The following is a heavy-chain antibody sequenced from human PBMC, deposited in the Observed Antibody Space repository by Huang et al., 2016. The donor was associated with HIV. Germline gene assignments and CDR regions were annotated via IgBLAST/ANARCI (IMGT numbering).Heavy chain of an antibody. CDR1: GFTFNKFD. Sequence: QVQLVESGGGVVQPGRSLSLSCAAFGFTFNKFDMHWVRQAPGKGMEWVAIISYDGSSKYQADSVKGRFTISRDNSKNTVDLQMNSLRVEDTAVYYCAKDGRGSGTYYDYFEYWGQGTLVTVSS. CDR3: AKDGRGSGTYYDYFEY. D-gene: IGHD1-26*01. CDR2: ISYDGSSK. J-gene: IGHJ4*02. V-gene: IGHV3-30*18.